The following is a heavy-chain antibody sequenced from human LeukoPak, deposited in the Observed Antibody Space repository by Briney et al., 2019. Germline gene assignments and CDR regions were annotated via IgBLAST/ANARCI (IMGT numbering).Heavy chain of an antibody. Sequence: RGSLRLPCAASGFTFSSYGMHWVRQAPGKGLEWVAFIRYDGSNKYYADSVKGRFTISRDNSKNTLYLQMNSLRAEDTAVYYCAKDARVELLSLDYWGQGTLVTVSS. V-gene: IGHV3-30*02. J-gene: IGHJ4*02. CDR2: IRYDGSNK. CDR1: GFTFSSYG. CDR3: AKDARVELLSLDY. D-gene: IGHD3-10*01.